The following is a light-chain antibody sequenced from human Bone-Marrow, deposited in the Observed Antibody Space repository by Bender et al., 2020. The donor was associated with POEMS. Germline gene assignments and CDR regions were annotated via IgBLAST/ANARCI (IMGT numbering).Light chain of an antibody. CDR1: SSDVGTYNY. J-gene: IGLJ2*01. V-gene: IGLV2-14*03. Sequence: QSALTQPASVSGSPGQSITISCTGTSSDVGTYNYVSWYQHHPGKAPKLMIYDVSNRPSGVSNRFSGSKSGNTASLTISGLQAEDEADYYCSSYTSSGAFVLIGGGTKVTVL. CDR3: SSYTSSGAFVL. CDR2: DVS.